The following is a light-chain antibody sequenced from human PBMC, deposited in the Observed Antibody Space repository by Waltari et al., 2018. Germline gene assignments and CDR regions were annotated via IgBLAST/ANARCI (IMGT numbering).Light chain of an antibody. J-gene: IGKJ1*01. V-gene: IGKV1-5*03. CDR1: QSIDSW. CDR3: QQYRSYKS. Sequence: DIQLTQSPSTLSASVGDPVTLTCRASQSIDSWLAWYQQKPGKAPNILIQKASTLEAGVSSRFSGSGYGTEFTLTISSLQSDDSATYYCQQYRSYKSFGQGTKVEIK. CDR2: KAS.